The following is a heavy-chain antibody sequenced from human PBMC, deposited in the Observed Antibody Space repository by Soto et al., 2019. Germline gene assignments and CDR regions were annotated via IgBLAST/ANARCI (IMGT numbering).Heavy chain of an antibody. CDR3: ARAPPMVRGPYYYYYMDV. V-gene: IGHV4-31*03. J-gene: IGHJ6*03. D-gene: IGHD3-10*01. CDR2: IFYSGST. Sequence: SETLSLTCTVSGGSISGGYYWSWIRQHPGKGLEWIGYIFYSGSTYYNPSLKSRVIISVEMSKNQFSLKLSSVTAADTALYYCARAPPMVRGPYYYYYMDVWGKGITVTVSS. CDR1: GGSISGGYY.